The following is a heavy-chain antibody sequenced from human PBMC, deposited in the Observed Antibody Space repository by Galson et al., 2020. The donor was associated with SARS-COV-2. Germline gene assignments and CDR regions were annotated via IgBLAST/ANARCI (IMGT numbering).Heavy chain of an antibody. D-gene: IGHD3-3*01. CDR1: GDPFSNYG. J-gene: IGHJ6*02. V-gene: IGHV1-69*10. CDR3: ARGLWSGQYYYYYGMDG. Sequence: SVKVSCKASGDPFSNYGVVWVRRAPGQGLEWMGGIIPILGIVHYAQKFQGRVSITADTSTSTDYMELSSLRSEDTAIYYCARGLWSGQYYYYYGMDGWVQGTTVSVYS. CDR2: IIPILGIV.